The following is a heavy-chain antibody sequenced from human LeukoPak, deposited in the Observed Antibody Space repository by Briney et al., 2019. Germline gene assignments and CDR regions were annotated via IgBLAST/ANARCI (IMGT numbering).Heavy chain of an antibody. J-gene: IGHJ6*03. CDR3: ARERGARITIFGVVTHSYYYYMDV. D-gene: IGHD3-3*01. CDR2: IYYSGST. Sequence: SETLSLTCTVSGGSISSYYWSWIRQPPGKGLEWIGYIYYSGSTNYNPSLKSRVTISVDTSKNQFSLKLSSVTAADTAVYYCARERGARITIFGVVTHSYYYYMDVWGKGTTVTVSS. CDR1: GGSISSYY. V-gene: IGHV4-59*12.